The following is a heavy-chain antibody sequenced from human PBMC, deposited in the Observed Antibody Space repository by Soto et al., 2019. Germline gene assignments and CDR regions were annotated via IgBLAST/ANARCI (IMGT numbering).Heavy chain of an antibody. CDR1: GYTFTSYG. CDR2: ISAYNGNT. J-gene: IGHJ6*02. D-gene: IGHD5-12*01. Sequence: ASVKGSCTGSGYTFTSYGIGWVRQAPGQGLEWMGWISAYNGNTNYAQKLQGRVTMTTDTSTSTAYMELRSLRSDDTAVYYCARVYSGYGGLFYYYGMDVWGQGTTVTVSS. V-gene: IGHV1-18*04. CDR3: ARVYSGYGGLFYYYGMDV.